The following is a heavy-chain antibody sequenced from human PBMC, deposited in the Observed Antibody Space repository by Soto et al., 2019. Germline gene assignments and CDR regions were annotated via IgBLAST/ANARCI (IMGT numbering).Heavy chain of an antibody. V-gene: IGHV1-3*01. CDR1: GYTFTAYS. CDR3: ARETPPAAGSYYDY. CDR2: IVAGKGNT. Sequence: QVHLVQSGAEVKKPGASVKVSCKASGYTFTAYSIHWVRQAPGQRLEWMGWIVAGKGNTDYSQKFQGRVTITRDTSASTVYMELNNLRSEDTAVYYCARETPPAAGSYYDYWGQGTLVTVSS. J-gene: IGHJ4*02. D-gene: IGHD6-13*01.